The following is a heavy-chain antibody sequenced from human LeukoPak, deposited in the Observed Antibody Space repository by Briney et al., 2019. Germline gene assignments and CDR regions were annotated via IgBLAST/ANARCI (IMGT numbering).Heavy chain of an antibody. Sequence: GGSLRLSCAASGFAFSSYEMNWVRQAPGKGLEWVSYISSSGSTIYYADSVKGRFTISRDNAKNSLYLQMNSLRAEDTAVYYCARAGYSSSESWFDPWGQGTLVTVSS. D-gene: IGHD6-13*01. V-gene: IGHV3-48*03. CDR3: ARAGYSSSESWFDP. CDR2: ISSSGSTI. CDR1: GFAFSSYE. J-gene: IGHJ5*02.